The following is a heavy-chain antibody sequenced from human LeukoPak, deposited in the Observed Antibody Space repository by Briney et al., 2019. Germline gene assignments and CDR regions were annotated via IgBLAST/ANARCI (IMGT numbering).Heavy chain of an antibody. D-gene: IGHD2-21*02. Sequence: GGSLRLSCAASGFTFSTYSMNWVRQAPGKGLEWVSSISTSSSHIYYADSVKGRFTISRDNAKNSLYLQMNSLRAEDTAVYYCARAPYCGGDCSWGQGTLVTVSS. V-gene: IGHV3-21*01. J-gene: IGHJ4*02. CDR3: ARAPYCGGDCS. CDR1: GFTFSTYS. CDR2: ISTSSSHI.